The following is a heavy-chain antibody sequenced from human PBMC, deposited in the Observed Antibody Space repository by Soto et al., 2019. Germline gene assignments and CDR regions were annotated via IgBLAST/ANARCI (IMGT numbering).Heavy chain of an antibody. V-gene: IGHV3-33*01. CDR2: IWYDGSNK. CDR3: ARDSGVLSFDY. Sequence: PGVSLRLSCAASGFTFSSYGMHWVRQAPGKGLEWVAVIWYDGSNKYYADSVKGRFTISRDNSKNTLYLQTNSLRAEDTAVYYCARDSGVLSFDYWGQGTLVNVSS. CDR1: GFTFSSYG. D-gene: IGHD2-15*01. J-gene: IGHJ4*02.